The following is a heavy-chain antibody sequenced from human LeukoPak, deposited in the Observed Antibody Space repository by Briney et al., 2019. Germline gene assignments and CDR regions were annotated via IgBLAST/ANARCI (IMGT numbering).Heavy chain of an antibody. CDR1: GGTFSSYA. CDR2: IIPILGIA. J-gene: IGHJ4*02. Sequence: SVKVSCKASGGTFSSYAISWVRQAPGQGLEWMGRIIPILGIANYAQKFQGRVTITADKSTSTAYMELSSLRSEDTAVYYCARIVDTAMAEVDYWGQGTLVTVSS. D-gene: IGHD5-18*01. CDR3: ARIVDTAMAEVDY. V-gene: IGHV1-69*04.